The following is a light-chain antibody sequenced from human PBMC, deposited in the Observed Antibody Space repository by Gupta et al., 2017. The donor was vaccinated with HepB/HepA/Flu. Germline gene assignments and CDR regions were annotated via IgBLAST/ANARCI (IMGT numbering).Light chain of an antibody. CDR3: QQDGSSPRN. V-gene: IGKV3-20*01. CDR2: GAS. CDR1: QSVRSSY. Sequence: EIVLTQSPGTLSLSPGERATLSCRASQSVRSSYLAWYQQKPGQAPRLLIYGASSRATGIPDRFSGSGSGTDFTLTISRLEPEDFAVYYCQQDGSSPRNFGPGTKMEIK. J-gene: IGKJ2*02.